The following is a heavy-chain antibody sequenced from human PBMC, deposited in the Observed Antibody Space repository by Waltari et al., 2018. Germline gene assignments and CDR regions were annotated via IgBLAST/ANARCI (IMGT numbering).Heavy chain of an antibody. D-gene: IGHD3-22*01. J-gene: IGHJ4*02. CDR3: ARGGDSSWPR. Sequence: VESGGGVIRHGGSLRLSCEGSGLPFGDYGMSWGRQGPGKGLEWIAGINWKGDKVAYGDAVRGRFIISRDNAKNLLYLQMNTVGLDDTALYYCARGGDSSWPRWGQGTLVTVSA. CDR2: INWKGDKV. V-gene: IGHV3-20*04. CDR1: GLPFGDYG.